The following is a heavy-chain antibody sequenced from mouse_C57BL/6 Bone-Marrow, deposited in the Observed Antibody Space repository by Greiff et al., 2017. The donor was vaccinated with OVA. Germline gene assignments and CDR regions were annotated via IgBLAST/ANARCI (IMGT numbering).Heavy chain of an antibody. V-gene: IGHV14-4*01. CDR2: IDPENGDT. CDR1: GFNIKDDY. J-gene: IGHJ4*01. CDR3: TTGAMDY. Sequence: VQLQQSGAELVRPGASVKLSCTASGFNIKDDYMHWVKQRPEQGLEWIGWIDPENGDTEYASKFQGKATIPADTSSNTAYLQLSSLTSGDTAVYYCTTGAMDYWGQGTSVTVSS.